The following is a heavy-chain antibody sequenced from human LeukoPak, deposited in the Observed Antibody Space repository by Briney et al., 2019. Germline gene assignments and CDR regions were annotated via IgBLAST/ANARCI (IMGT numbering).Heavy chain of an antibody. V-gene: IGHV3-21*04. J-gene: IGHJ4*02. CDR1: GFTFSSYS. CDR2: ISSSSSYI. Sequence: PGGSLRLSCAASGFTFSSYSMNWVRQAPGKGLEWVSSISSSSSYIYYADSVKGRFTISRDNAKNSLYLQMNSLRAEDTAVYYCAKGARSGSYGAIDYWGQGTLVTVSS. CDR3: AKGARSGSYGAIDY. D-gene: IGHD3-10*01.